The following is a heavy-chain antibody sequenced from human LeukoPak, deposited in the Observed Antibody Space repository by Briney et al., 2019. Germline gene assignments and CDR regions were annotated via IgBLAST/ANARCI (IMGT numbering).Heavy chain of an antibody. CDR2: ISSGGSTK. J-gene: IGHJ4*02. D-gene: IGHD3-10*01. CDR1: GFTFSSYE. V-gene: IGHV3-48*03. Sequence: GGSLRLSCAASGFTFSSYEMNWVRQAPGKGLEWVSYISSGGSTKYYADSVKGRFTISRDNAKNTLYLQMNSLRAEDTAVYYCAKDRLLLWFGEFDYWGQGTLVTVSS. CDR3: AKDRLLLWFGEFDY.